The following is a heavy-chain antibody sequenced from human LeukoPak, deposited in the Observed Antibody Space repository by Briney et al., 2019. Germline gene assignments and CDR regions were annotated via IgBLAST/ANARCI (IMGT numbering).Heavy chain of an antibody. Sequence: SETLSLTCTVSGGSITSYYRSWIRQPPGKGLEWIGYIYYSGSTNYNPSLKSRVTISVDTSMNQFSLNLTSVTAADTAVYYCARTRCSSTNCYPRGAFDIWGQGTMVTVSS. V-gene: IGHV4-59*01. J-gene: IGHJ3*02. CDR2: IYYSGST. CDR1: GGSITSYY. CDR3: ARTRCSSTNCYPRGAFDI. D-gene: IGHD2-2*01.